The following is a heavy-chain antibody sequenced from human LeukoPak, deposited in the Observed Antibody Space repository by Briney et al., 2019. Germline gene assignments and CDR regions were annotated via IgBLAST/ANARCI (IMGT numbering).Heavy chain of an antibody. J-gene: IGHJ4*02. Sequence: SETLSLTCAVYGGSFSGYFWSWIRQSPGKGLEWIGEMIYGGSTNYNPSLKSRVTMSIDTSKNQFSLKLSPVTAADTAVYYCARGGVGDRLSYWGQGTLVTVSS. CDR3: ARGGVGDRLSY. V-gene: IGHV4-34*01. D-gene: IGHD4-17*01. CDR1: GGSFSGYF. CDR2: MIYGGST.